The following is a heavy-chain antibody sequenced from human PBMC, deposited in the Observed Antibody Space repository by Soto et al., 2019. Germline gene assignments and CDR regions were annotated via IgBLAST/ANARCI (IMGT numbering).Heavy chain of an antibody. J-gene: IGHJ6*02. CDR2: ISSSGTII. V-gene: IGHV3-11*01. Sequence: GGSLRLSCAASGFTFSDYYISWIRQAPGKGLEWVSYISSSGTIIYHADSVKGQFTISRDNAKNSLFLQMNSLRAEDTAVYYCARGKSIFYGMDVWGQGTTVTVSS. D-gene: IGHD2-15*01. CDR3: ARGKSIFYGMDV. CDR1: GFTFSDYY.